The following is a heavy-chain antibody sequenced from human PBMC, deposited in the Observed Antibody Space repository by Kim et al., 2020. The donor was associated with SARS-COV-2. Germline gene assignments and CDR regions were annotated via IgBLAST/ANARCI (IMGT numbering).Heavy chain of an antibody. Sequence: SETLSLTCTVSGGSISSSSYYWGWIRQPPGKGLEWIGSIYYSGSTYYNPSLKSRVTISVDTSKNQFSLKLSSVTAADTAVYYCASLAEWLVLWYYFDYWGQGTLVTVSS. D-gene: IGHD6-19*01. CDR1: GGSISSSSYY. J-gene: IGHJ4*02. CDR3: ASLAEWLVLWYYFDY. V-gene: IGHV4-39*01. CDR2: IYYSGST.